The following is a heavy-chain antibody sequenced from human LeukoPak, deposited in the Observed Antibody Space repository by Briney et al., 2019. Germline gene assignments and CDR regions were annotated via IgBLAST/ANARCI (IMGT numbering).Heavy chain of an antibody. Sequence: GGSLRLPCAASGFTFSGSAMHWVRQASGKGLEWVGRIRSKANSYATAYAASVKGRFTISRDDSKNTAYLQMNSLKTEDTAVYYCTRLDSSGWSDYWGQGTLVTVSS. CDR2: IRSKANSYAT. J-gene: IGHJ4*02. CDR3: TRLDSSGWSDY. CDR1: GFTFSGSA. V-gene: IGHV3-73*01. D-gene: IGHD6-19*01.